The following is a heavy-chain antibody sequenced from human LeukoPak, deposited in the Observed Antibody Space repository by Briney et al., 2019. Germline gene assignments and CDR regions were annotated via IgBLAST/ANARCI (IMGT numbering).Heavy chain of an antibody. CDR2: ISSSGSTI. Sequence: GGSLRHSCAASGFTFSDYYMSWIRQAPGKGLDWVSYISSSGSTIYYADSVKGRFTISRDNAKNSLYLQMNSLRAEDTAVYYCERVPYSSGWYVGYWGQGTLVTVSS. V-gene: IGHV3-11*01. J-gene: IGHJ4*02. D-gene: IGHD6-19*01. CDR3: ERVPYSSGWYVGY. CDR1: GFTFSDYY.